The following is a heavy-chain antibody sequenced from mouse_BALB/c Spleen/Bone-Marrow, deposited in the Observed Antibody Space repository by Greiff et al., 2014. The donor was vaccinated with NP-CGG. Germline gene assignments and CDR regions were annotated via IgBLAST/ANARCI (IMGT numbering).Heavy chain of an antibody. CDR1: GFTFSDFY. Sequence: VQLKESGGGLVQPGDSLRLSCATSGFTFSDFYMEWVRQPPGKRLEWIAASRNKAKYYTTEYSASVKGRFIVSRDTSQSVLYLQMSALRAEDTAIYYCARDVGYGNYFVYWGQGTLVTVSA. CDR3: ARDVGYGNYFVY. V-gene: IGHV7-1*02. J-gene: IGHJ3*01. D-gene: IGHD2-10*02. CDR2: SRNKAKYYTT.